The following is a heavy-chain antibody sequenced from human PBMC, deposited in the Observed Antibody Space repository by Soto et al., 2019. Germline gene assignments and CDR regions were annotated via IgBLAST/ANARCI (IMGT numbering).Heavy chain of an antibody. D-gene: IGHD3-10*01. Sequence: HPGGSLRLSCAASGFTFSSSTMSWVRQAPGKGLEWVSAVSRTGGTTNYADSVKGRFTISRDNSKNTLYLQMNSLRAEDTAVYYCAKDMGQTQGYAFDIWGQGTMVTVSS. CDR2: VSRTGGTT. CDR1: GFTFSSST. CDR3: AKDMGQTQGYAFDI. V-gene: IGHV3-23*01. J-gene: IGHJ3*02.